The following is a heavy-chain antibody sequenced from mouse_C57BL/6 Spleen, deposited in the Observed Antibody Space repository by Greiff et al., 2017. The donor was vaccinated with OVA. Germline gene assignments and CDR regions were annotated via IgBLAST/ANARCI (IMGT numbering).Heavy chain of an antibody. Sequence: EVHLVESGGGLVQPGGSLKLSCAASGFTFSDYGMAWVRQAPRKGPEWVAFISNLAYSIYYADTVTGRFPISRENAKNTLYLEMSSLRSEDTAMFYCARGAGGYFDYWGQGATLTVSS. V-gene: IGHV5-15*01. D-gene: IGHD1-1*02. CDR2: ISNLAYSI. CDR3: ARGAGGYFDY. CDR1: GFTFSDYG. J-gene: IGHJ2*01.